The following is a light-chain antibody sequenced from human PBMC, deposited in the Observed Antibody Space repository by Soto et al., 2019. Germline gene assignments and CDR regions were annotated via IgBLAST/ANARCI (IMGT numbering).Light chain of an antibody. V-gene: IGKV3-11*01. CDR1: QSVSSSY. Sequence: EIVLTQSPGTLSLSPGERATLSCRASQSVSSSYLAWYQQKPGQSPRLLIYDASNRATGIPARFSGSGSGTDFTLTISSLEPEDFAVYYCQQRSSWPITFGQGTRLKIK. CDR3: QQRSSWPIT. CDR2: DAS. J-gene: IGKJ5*01.